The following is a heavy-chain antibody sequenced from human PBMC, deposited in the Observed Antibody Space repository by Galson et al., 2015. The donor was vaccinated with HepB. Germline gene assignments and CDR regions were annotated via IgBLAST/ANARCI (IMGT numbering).Heavy chain of an antibody. Sequence: SLRLSCAASGFTFSSYGMHWVRQAPGKGLEWVAVIWYDGSNKYYADSVKGRFTISRDNSKNTLYLQMNSLRAEDTAVYYCARDEGFSGGSCYSNWGQGTLVTVSS. CDR1: GFTFSSYG. V-gene: IGHV3-33*01. CDR3: ARDEGFSGGSCYSN. D-gene: IGHD2-15*01. CDR2: IWYDGSNK. J-gene: IGHJ4*02.